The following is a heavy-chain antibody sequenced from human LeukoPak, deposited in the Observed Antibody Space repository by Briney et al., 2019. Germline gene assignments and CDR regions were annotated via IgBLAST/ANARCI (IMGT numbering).Heavy chain of an antibody. D-gene: IGHD6-13*01. J-gene: IGHJ1*01. CDR1: GGTFSSYA. CDR3: ARGSLVPPEYFQH. Sequence: ASVKVSCKASGGTFSSYAINWVRQATGQGLEWMGWMNPNSGNTGYAQKFQGRVTMTRNTSISTAYMELSSLRSEDTAVYYCARGSLVPPEYFQHWGQGTLVTVSS. V-gene: IGHV1-8*02. CDR2: MNPNSGNT.